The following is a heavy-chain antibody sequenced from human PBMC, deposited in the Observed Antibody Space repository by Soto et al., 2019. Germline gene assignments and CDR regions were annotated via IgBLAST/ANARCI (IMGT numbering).Heavy chain of an antibody. CDR2: ISGSAGTS. CDR1: GFTFSSYA. D-gene: IGHD1-20*01. Sequence: EVQMLESGGGLVQPGVSLRLSCAASGFTFSSYAVSWVRQAPGKGLEWVSAISGSAGTSYYADSVRGRFTVSRHNSKNTLYLEMNSLRAEDTAVYYCAKESPLVPHASNNLWAPSFDCWGRGTLVIVSS. J-gene: IGHJ4*02. CDR3: AKESPLVPHASNNLWAPSFDC. V-gene: IGHV3-23*01.